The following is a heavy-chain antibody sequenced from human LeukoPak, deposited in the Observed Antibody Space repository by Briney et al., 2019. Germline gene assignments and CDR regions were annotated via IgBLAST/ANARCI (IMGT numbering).Heavy chain of an antibody. D-gene: IGHD5-18*01. V-gene: IGHV1-18*01. Sequence: GASVKVSCKASGYTFTSYGISWVRQAPGQGLEWMGWISAYNGNTNYAQKFQDRVTMTRNTSKSTAYMELSSLSSEDTAVYYCARTRGYSLGYSDYWGQGTLVTVSS. CDR2: ISAYNGNT. CDR3: ARTRGYSLGYSDY. J-gene: IGHJ4*02. CDR1: GYTFTSYG.